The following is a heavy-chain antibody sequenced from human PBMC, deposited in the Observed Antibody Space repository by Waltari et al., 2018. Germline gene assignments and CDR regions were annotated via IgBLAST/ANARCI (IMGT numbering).Heavy chain of an antibody. J-gene: IGHJ2*01. Sequence: EAQLVESGGGLVKPGGSLRLSCAASEFTFSAYTMNWVRQTPGKGLEWVSTISSRADNIHYADSVQGRFIISRDNAKNALFLQMSSLRAEDTAVYYCARGDPFDTRPDLGWYIDLWGRGTLVTVSS. CDR2: ISSRADNI. CDR1: EFTFSAYT. D-gene: IGHD5-18*01. CDR3: ARGDPFDTRPDLGWYIDL. V-gene: IGHV3-21*01.